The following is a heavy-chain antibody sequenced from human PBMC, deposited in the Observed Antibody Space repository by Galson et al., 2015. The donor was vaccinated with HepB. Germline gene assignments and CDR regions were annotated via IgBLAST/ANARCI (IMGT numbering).Heavy chain of an antibody. CDR2: IVVGRGNR. J-gene: IGHJ3*02. V-gene: IGHV1-58*01. Sequence: SVKVSCKASGFTFTSSAVRWVRQARGQRLEWIGWIVVGRGNRNYAQKFQERVPITRDMSTSTAYMELSSLRSEDTAVYYCAADASYYYDSSGYAVGDAFDIWGQGTMVTVSS. D-gene: IGHD3-22*01. CDR3: AADASYYYDSSGYAVGDAFDI. CDR1: GFTFTSSA.